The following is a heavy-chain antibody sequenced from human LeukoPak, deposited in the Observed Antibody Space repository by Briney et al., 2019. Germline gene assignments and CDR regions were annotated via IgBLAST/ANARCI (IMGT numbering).Heavy chain of an antibody. CDR1: EFTFNTFSSYG. Sequence: GGSLRLSCAASEFTFNTFSSYGIHWVRQPPGKGLEWVAFISSDGSNKYYTDSVKGRFTISRDNLRHTLFLQMNSLRGEDTAVYYCARGSTYYDSSGQVPFDYWGQGTLVPSPQ. CDR2: ISSDGSNK. J-gene: IGHJ4*02. CDR3: ARGSTYYDSSGQVPFDY. D-gene: IGHD3-22*01. V-gene: IGHV3-30*03.